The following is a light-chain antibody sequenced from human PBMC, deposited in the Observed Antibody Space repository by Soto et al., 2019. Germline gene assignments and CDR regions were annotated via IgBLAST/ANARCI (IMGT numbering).Light chain of an antibody. CDR3: QQRSNWPLIT. Sequence: EIVLTQSPATLSLSTGERATLTCRASQSVSSYLAWYQQKPGQAPRLLIYDASNRATGIPARFSGSGSGTDFTLTISSLEPEDFAVYYCQQRSNWPLITFGQGTRLEI. V-gene: IGKV3-11*01. CDR2: DAS. CDR1: QSVSSY. J-gene: IGKJ5*01.